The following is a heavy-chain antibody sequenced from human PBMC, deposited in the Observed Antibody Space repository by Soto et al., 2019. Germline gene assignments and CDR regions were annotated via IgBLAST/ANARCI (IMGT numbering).Heavy chain of an antibody. CDR1: GFTFSSYS. Sequence: EVQLVEAGGGLVKPGGPLDPSCAASGFTFSSYSMNWVRQAPGKGLEWVPSISSSSSYIYYADSVKGRFTISRDNAKNSLYLQMNSLRAEDTAVYYCARDQPGYSYGYGLGYWGQGTLVTVSS. CDR3: ARDQPGYSYGYGLGY. J-gene: IGHJ4*02. CDR2: ISSSSSYI. V-gene: IGHV3-21*01. D-gene: IGHD5-18*01.